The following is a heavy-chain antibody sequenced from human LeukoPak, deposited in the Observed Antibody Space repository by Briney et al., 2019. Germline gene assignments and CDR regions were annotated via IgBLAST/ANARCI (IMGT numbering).Heavy chain of an antibody. D-gene: IGHD2-21*01. CDR1: GFTLSAYT. CDR3: VRDAYGAHFDY. CDR2: LTRGGDNDI. Sequence: GGSLRLSCIASGFTLSAYTMNWVRQAPGKGLEWVSTLTRGGDNDIHYADSVKGRFTISRDNSKNSLYLQMNSLRADDTAVYYCVRDAYGAHFDYWGQGTLVTVSS. V-gene: IGHV3-21*06. J-gene: IGHJ4*02.